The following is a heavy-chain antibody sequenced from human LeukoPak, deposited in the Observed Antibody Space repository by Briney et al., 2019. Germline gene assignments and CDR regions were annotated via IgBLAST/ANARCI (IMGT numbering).Heavy chain of an antibody. CDR3: AVTSWKRFDY. CDR2: ITTSAGII. J-gene: IGHJ4*02. V-gene: IGHV3-48*03. D-gene: IGHD1-1*01. Sequence: PGGSLRLSCGASGFTFSSYDLVWVRQAPGQGLEWVSFITTSAGIIFYADSVKGRFTISRDNSKNSLFLQMNNLRVEDTAVYYCAVTSWKRFDYWGQRTLVTVSS. CDR1: GFTFSSYD.